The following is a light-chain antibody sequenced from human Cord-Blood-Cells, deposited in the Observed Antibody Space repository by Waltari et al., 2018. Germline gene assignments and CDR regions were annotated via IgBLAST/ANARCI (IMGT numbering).Light chain of an antibody. CDR3: SSYTRSSTYV. J-gene: IGLJ1*01. CDR2: DVS. V-gene: IGLV2-14*01. Sequence: QSALTQPASVSGSPGQSITISCTGTSSDVGGYNYVSWYQQHPGKAPKLMIYDVSKRPSGVSNRFSGSKSGNTASLTISGLRAEDEADYYCSSYTRSSTYVFGTGTKVTVL. CDR1: SSDVGGYNY.